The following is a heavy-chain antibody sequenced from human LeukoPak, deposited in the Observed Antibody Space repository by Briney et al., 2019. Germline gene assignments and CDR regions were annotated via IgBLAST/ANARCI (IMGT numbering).Heavy chain of an antibody. Sequence: SETLSLTCTVSGGSISSSSYYWGWIRQPPGKGMEWIGSIYYSGSTYYNPSLKSRVTISVDTSKNQFSLKLSSVTAADTAVYYCARHVIAAAGLFDPWGQGTLVTVSS. CDR2: IYYSGST. D-gene: IGHD6-13*01. J-gene: IGHJ5*02. V-gene: IGHV4-39*07. CDR3: ARHVIAAAGLFDP. CDR1: GGSISSSSYY.